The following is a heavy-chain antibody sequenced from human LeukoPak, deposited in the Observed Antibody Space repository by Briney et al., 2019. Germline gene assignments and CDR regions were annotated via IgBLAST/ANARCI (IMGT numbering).Heavy chain of an antibody. CDR2: INHSGST. CDR1: GGSFSGYY. J-gene: IGHJ5*02. CDR3: ARGLGGWWPEPFA. Sequence: PSETLSLTCAVYGGSFSGYYWSWIRQPPGKGLEGIGEINHSGSTNYNPSLKSRVTISVDTSKNQFSLKLSSVTAADTAVYYCARGLGGWWPEPFAWGQGTLVTVSS. V-gene: IGHV4-34*01. D-gene: IGHD2-8*02.